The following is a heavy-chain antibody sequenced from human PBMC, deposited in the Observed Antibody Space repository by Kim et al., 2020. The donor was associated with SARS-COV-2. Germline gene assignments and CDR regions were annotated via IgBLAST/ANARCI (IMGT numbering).Heavy chain of an antibody. J-gene: IGHJ5*02. V-gene: IGHV3-30-3*01. CDR3: AREGAAAVTGRNNWFDP. CDR1: GFTFSSYA. D-gene: IGHD6-13*01. CDR2: ISYDGSNK. Sequence: GGSLRLSCAASGFTFSSYAMHWVRQAPGKGLEWVAVISYDGSNKYYADSVKGRFTISRDNSKNTLYLQMNSLRAEDTAVYYCAREGAAAVTGRNNWFDPWGQGTLVTVSS.